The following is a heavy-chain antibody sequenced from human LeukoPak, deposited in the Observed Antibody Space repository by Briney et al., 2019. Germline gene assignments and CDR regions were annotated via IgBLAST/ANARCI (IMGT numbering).Heavy chain of an antibody. Sequence: GGSLRLSCVTSGFTFSNYGMHWVRQAPGKGLEWAAVISHDVSEKYYADSVKGRFTISRDNSKNTLYLQMNSLRAEDTAVYYCARTYSGYDSSLRYWGQGTLVAVSS. V-gene: IGHV3-30*03. J-gene: IGHJ4*02. D-gene: IGHD5-12*01. CDR2: ISHDVSEK. CDR1: GFTFSNYG. CDR3: ARTYSGYDSSLRY.